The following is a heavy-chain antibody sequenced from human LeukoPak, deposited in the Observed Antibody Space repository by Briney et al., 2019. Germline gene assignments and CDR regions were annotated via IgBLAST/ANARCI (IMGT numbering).Heavy chain of an antibody. V-gene: IGHV4-59*01. CDR1: GGSISSYY. J-gene: IGHJ4*02. CDR3: AREYPGYSSSWYLDY. Sequence: PSETLSLTCTVSGGSISSYYWSWIRQPPGKGLEWIGYIYYSGSTNNNPSLKSRVTISVDTSKNQFSLKLSSVTAADTAVYYCAREYPGYSSSWYLDYWGQGTLVTVSS. CDR2: IYYSGST. D-gene: IGHD6-13*01.